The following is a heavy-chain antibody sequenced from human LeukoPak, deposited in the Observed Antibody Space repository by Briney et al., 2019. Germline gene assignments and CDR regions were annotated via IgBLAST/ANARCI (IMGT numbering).Heavy chain of an antibody. V-gene: IGHV4-39*07. CDR2: LYYSGST. CDR1: GGSISSSNYY. J-gene: IGHJ3*02. CDR3: ARLSGMREVVPVYDDAFDI. Sequence: PSETLSLTCTVSGGSISSSNYYWGWIRQPPGKGLEWIGSLYYSGSTYYNPSLKSRVTISVDTSKNQFSLKLSSVTAADTAVYYCARLSGMREVVPVYDDAFDIWGQGTMVTVSS. D-gene: IGHD2-2*01.